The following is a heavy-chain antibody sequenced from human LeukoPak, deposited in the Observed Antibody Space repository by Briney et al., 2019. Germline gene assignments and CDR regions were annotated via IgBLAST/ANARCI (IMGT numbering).Heavy chain of an antibody. CDR2: INHSGST. CDR3: ARSSLLWFGELSWYNWFDP. CDR1: GGSFSGYY. D-gene: IGHD3-10*01. J-gene: IGHJ5*02. V-gene: IGHV4-34*01. Sequence: SETLSLTCAVYGGSFSGYYWSWIRQPPGKGLEWIGEINHSGSTNYNPSIKSRVTISVDTSKNQFSLKLSSVTAADTAVYYCARSSLLWFGELSWYNWFDPWGQGTLVTVSS.